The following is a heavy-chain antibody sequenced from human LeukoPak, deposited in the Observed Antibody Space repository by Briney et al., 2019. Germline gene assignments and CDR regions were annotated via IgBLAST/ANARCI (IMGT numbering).Heavy chain of an antibody. D-gene: IGHD6-13*01. CDR1: GFTFSSYA. Sequence: GGSLRLSCAASGFTFSSYAMHWVRQAPGKGLEWVAIIWSEGNNKYYADSVEGRFTISIDTSKNTLFLQMNSLRAEDTAVYYCARGQPGVAAAGNLDYWGQGTLVTVSS. CDR2: IWSEGNNK. J-gene: IGHJ4*02. CDR3: ARGQPGVAAAGNLDY. V-gene: IGHV3-33*01.